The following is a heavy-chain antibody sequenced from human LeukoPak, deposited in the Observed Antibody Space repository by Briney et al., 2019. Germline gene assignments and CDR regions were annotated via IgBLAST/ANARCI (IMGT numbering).Heavy chain of an antibody. CDR2: ISYDGSNK. V-gene: IGHV3-30*18. Sequence: GGSLRLSCAASGFTFSSYGMHWVRQAPGKGLEWVAVISYDGSNKYYADSVKGRFTISRDNSKNTLYLQMNSLRAEDTAVYYCAKDDGSSWYSDYWGQGTLVTVSS. J-gene: IGHJ4*02. CDR1: GFTFSSYG. D-gene: IGHD6-13*01. CDR3: AKDDGSSWYSDY.